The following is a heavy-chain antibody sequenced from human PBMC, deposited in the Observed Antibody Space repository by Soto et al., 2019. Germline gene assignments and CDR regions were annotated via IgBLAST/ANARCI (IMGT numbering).Heavy chain of an antibody. CDR1: GDTFNDYY. D-gene: IGHD5-12*01. CDR3: ARESGGATATLDYYYFYMDV. CDR2: INPNGGVT. Sequence: QVQLVQSGAEVKKPGASVTVSCRSSGDTFNDYYIHWVRQAPGQGLEWMGWINPNGGVTKYAQKFQGCVTMTRDTSNRTVYMQLSRLRSDDTAVYYCARESGGATATLDYYYFYMDVWGTGTTVTVSS. J-gene: IGHJ6*03. V-gene: IGHV1-2*04.